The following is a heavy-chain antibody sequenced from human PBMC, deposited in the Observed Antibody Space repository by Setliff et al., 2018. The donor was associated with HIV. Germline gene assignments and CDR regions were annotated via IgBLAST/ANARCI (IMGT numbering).Heavy chain of an antibody. CDR1: GGSISSGSFY. J-gene: IGHJ3*02. CDR3: ARAGYSAVTATPGAWGRPGALHI. Sequence: KPSETLSLTCTVSGGSISSGSFYWRWIRQPAGKGLEWIGRVYTSGSPNYNPSLKSRGTISLDTSQKHVSLELTAVTAADTAGYYCARAGYSAVTATPGAWGRPGALHIWSPGTLVTVSS. CDR2: VYTSGSP. D-gene: IGHD2-21*02. V-gene: IGHV4-61*02.